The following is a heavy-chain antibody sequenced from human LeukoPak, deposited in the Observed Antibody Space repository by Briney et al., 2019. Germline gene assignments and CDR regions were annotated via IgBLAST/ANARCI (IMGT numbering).Heavy chain of an antibody. CDR2: ISSSSSYI. V-gene: IGHV3-21*01. CDR3: ARDFYDSSGYYYRFDY. Sequence: PGGSLRLSCAASGFTFSSYSVNWVRQAPGKGLEWVSSISSSSSYIYYADSVKGRFTISRDNAKNSLYLQMNSLRAEDTAVYYCARDFYDSSGYYYRFDYWGQGTLVTVSS. J-gene: IGHJ4*02. CDR1: GFTFSSYS. D-gene: IGHD3-22*01.